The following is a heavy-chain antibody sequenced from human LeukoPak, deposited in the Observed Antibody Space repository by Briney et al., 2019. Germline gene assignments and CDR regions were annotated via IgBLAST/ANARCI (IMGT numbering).Heavy chain of an antibody. V-gene: IGHV4-59*01. CDR3: ARAGWGGYYFDY. J-gene: IGHJ4*02. Sequence: SETLSLTCTVSGGSISSYYWSWLRQPPGKGLEWIGYIYYSGSTNYNPSLKSRVTIPVDTSKNQFSLKLSSVTAADTAVYYCARAGWGGYYFDYWGQGTLVTVSS. CDR1: GGSISSYY. D-gene: IGHD3-16*01. CDR2: IYYSGST.